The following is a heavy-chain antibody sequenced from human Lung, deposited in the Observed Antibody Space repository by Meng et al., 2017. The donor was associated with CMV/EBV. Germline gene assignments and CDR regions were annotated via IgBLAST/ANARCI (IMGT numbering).Heavy chain of an antibody. CDR3: TTGRIYCSSTSCHWGGMDV. CDR1: GFTFSNAW. J-gene: IGHJ6*02. CDR2: IKSKTDGGTT. D-gene: IGHD2-2*01. Sequence: GESLKISCAASGFTFSNAWMSWVRQAPGKGLEWVGRIKSKTDGGTTDYAAPVKGRFTISRDDSKNTLYLQMNSLKTEDTAVYYCTTGRIYCSSTSCHWGGMDVWGQGTTVTGSS. V-gene: IGHV3-15*01.